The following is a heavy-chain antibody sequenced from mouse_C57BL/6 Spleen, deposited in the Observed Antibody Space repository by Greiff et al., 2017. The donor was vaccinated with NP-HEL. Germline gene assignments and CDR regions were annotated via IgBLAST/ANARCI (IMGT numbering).Heavy chain of an antibody. Sequence: QVQLQQSGAELVRPGASVKLSCKASGYTFTDYYINWVKQRPGQGLEWIARIYPGSGNTYYNEKFKGKATLTAEKSSSTAYMQLSSLTSEDSAVYFCARWDYDGYYGFAYWGQGTLVTVSA. D-gene: IGHD2-3*01. J-gene: IGHJ3*01. CDR2: IYPGSGNT. CDR1: GYTFTDYY. CDR3: ARWDYDGYYGFAY. V-gene: IGHV1-76*01.